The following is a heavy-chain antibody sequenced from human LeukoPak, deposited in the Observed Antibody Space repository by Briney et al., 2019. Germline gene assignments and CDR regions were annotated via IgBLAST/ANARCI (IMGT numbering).Heavy chain of an antibody. V-gene: IGHV3-33*08. CDR1: GFTFSSYG. Sequence: GGSLRLSCAASGFTFSSYGMPWVRQAPGKGLEWVALIWYDGSKKYYADSVKGRFTISRDNSKNTLSLQMNSLRAEDTAVYYCARLSGSYLDYWGQGTLVTVSS. CDR2: IWYDGSKK. D-gene: IGHD1-26*01. J-gene: IGHJ4*02. CDR3: ARLSGSYLDY.